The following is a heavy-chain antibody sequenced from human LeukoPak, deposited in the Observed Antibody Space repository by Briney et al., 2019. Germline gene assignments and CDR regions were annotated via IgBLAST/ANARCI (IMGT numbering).Heavy chain of an antibody. V-gene: IGHV4-59*11. J-gene: IGHJ5*02. CDR1: GGSISSHY. D-gene: IGHD6-13*01. Sequence: PSETLSLTCTVSGGSISSHYWSWIRQPPGKGLEWIGYIYYSGSTNYNPSLTSRVTISVDTSKNQFSLKLSSVTAADTAVYYCARLIGRIAAAGTISWFDPWGQGTLVTVSS. CDR3: ARLIGRIAAAGTISWFDP. CDR2: IYYSGST.